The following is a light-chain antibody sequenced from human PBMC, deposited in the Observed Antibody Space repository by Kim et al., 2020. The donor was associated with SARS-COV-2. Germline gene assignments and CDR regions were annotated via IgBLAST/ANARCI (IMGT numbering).Light chain of an antibody. J-gene: IGLJ2*01. CDR2: DNS. CDR1: NIGRET. V-gene: IGLV3-21*03. CDR3: QVWDNSDDPVV. Sequence: SYELTQPPSVSVAPGKTARITCGGNNIGRETVRWYQQKPGQAPVLVVYDNSDRPSGIPERFSGSSSGNTATLTISRVEAGDEADYFCQVWDNSDDPVVFGGGTQLTVL.